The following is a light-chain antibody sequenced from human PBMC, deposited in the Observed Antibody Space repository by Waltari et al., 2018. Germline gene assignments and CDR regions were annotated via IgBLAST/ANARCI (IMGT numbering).Light chain of an antibody. J-gene: IGLJ2*01. CDR2: GVN. CDR1: GSHIGAGYD. CDR3: QSYDTTLSVV. Sequence: QSVLTQPPSVSGAPGQGVTISCSGSGSHIGAGYDVPWYRQLPGKAPTLLIYGVNTRPPGVSDRFSGSQFDTSASLAIAGLQADDEADYYCQSYDTTLSVVFGGGTKLTVL. V-gene: IGLV1-40*01.